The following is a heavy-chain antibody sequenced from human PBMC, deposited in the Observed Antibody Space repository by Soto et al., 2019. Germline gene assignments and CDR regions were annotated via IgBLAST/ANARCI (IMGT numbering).Heavy chain of an antibody. CDR2: FYYSRSA. CDR3: ARHDETLNSFDY. J-gene: IGHJ4*02. Sequence: SETLSLTCTVSGDSIRSSNSYWGWIRQPPGKGLQWIGTFYYSRSAYYNPSLQSRVTISADTSKNQFSLNLSSVTAADTAVYYCARHDETLNSFDYWGQGTLVTVSS. V-gene: IGHV4-39*01. CDR1: GDSIRSSNSY.